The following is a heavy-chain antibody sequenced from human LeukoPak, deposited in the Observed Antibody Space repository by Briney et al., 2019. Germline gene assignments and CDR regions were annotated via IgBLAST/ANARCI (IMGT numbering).Heavy chain of an antibody. CDR2: ISGSGDTT. J-gene: IGHJ3*02. CDR1: GFTFSSYD. V-gene: IGHV3-23*01. Sequence: GGSLRLSCAASGFTFSSYDMTWVRQAPGKGLEWVSSISGSGDTTYHADSVRGRFTISRDNSKNTLYLQIHFLRADDTAVYYCAKGLSAVTTRPDDTFDIWGLGTMVIVSS. CDR3: AKGLSAVTTRPDDTFDI. D-gene: IGHD4-17*01.